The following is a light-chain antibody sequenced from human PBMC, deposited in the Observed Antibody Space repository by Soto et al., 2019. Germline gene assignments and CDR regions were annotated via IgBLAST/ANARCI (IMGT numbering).Light chain of an antibody. V-gene: IGKV3-20*01. J-gene: IGKJ5*01. CDR1: QSVSSSY. CDR3: QQYGSSPPVT. Sequence: EIVLTQSPGTLSLSPGKRATLSCRASQSVSSSYLAWYQQKPGQAPGLLIYGASGRATGIPDRFSGSGSGTHFTLTISRLEPEDLGVYYCQQYGSSPPVTFGQGTRLEIK. CDR2: GAS.